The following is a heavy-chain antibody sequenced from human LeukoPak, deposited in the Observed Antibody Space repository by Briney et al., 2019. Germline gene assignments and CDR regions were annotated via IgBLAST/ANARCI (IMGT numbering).Heavy chain of an antibody. Sequence: SVKVSCKASGGTFSSYAISWVRQAPGQGLEWMGGIIPIFGTANYAQMFQGRVTITADESTSTAYMELSSLRSEDTAVYYCARDDFYDSRGYYSHYWGQGPLVTVSS. CDR2: IIPIFGTA. J-gene: IGHJ4*02. CDR1: GGTFSSYA. D-gene: IGHD3-22*01. V-gene: IGHV1-69*13. CDR3: ARDDFYDSRGYYSHY.